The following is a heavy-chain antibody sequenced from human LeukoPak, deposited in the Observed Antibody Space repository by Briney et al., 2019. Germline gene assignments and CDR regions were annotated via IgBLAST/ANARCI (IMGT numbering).Heavy chain of an antibody. D-gene: IGHD3-22*01. Sequence: ASVKVSCKASGYTFTSYDTNWVRQATGQGLEWMGWMNPNSGNTGYAQKFQGRVTMTRNTSISTAYMELSRLRSEDTAVYYCARGAPGSGYVDYWGQGTLVTVSS. J-gene: IGHJ4*02. CDR3: ARGAPGSGYVDY. CDR1: GYTFTSYD. V-gene: IGHV1-8*01. CDR2: MNPNSGNT.